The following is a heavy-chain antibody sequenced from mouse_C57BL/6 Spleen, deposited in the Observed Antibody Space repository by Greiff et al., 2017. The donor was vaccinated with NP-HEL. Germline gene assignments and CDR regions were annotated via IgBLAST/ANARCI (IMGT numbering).Heavy chain of an antibody. D-gene: IGHD2-4*01. CDR2: IDPSDSYT. V-gene: IGHV1-69*01. Sequence: QVQLQQPGAELVMPGASVKLSCKASGYTFTSYWMHWVKQRPGQGLEWIGEIDPSDSYTNYNQKFKGKSTLTVDKSSSTAYMQLSSLTSEDSAVCYCARGGLRRGAYWGQGTLVTVSA. CDR1: GYTFTSYW. J-gene: IGHJ3*01. CDR3: ARGGLRRGAY.